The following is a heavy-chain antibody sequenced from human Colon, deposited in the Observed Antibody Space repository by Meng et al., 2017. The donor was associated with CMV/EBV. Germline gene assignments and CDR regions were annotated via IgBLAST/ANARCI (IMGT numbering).Heavy chain of an antibody. J-gene: IGHJ4*02. D-gene: IGHD6-6*01. Sequence: SETLSLTCTVSSDSIGGSSHYWGWIRQPPGKGLEWIGSIYYSGYTYYNASLKSRVTISVDTTKSQFSLRVSSVTAADTAVYYCARQYSSSSPPLSFDYWGQGTLVTVSS. V-gene: IGHV4-39*07. CDR1: SDSIGGSSHY. CDR3: ARQYSSSSPPLSFDY. CDR2: IYYSGYT.